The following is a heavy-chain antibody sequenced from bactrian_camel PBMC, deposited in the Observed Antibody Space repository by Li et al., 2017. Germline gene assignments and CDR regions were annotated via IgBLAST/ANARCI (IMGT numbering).Heavy chain of an antibody. CDR2: IFTPDDTT. J-gene: IGHJ4*01. CDR1: EYTYRR. D-gene: IGHD2*01. Sequence: HVQLVESGGGSVQAGGALRLSCVASEYTYRRMGWFRQSPGKEREAVACIFTPDDTTYYTDSVKGRFTISLDAAKNTLYLQMNSLKPEDSAMYYCAAGSGIGWYYSPSHAANFDFWGQGTQVTVS. CDR3: AAGSGIGWYYSPSHAANFDF. V-gene: IGHV3S63*01.